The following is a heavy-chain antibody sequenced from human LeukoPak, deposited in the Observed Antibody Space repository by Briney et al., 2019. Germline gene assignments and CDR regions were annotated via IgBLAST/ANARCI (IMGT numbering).Heavy chain of an antibody. Sequence: VASVKVSCKSSGGTFSSYAISWVRQAPGQGLEWMGRIIPILGIANYAQKFQGRVTITADKSTSTAYMELSSLRSEDTAVYYCARAVRLEGGTYNNWFDPWGQGTLVTVSS. CDR3: ARAVRLEGGTYNNWFDP. J-gene: IGHJ5*02. D-gene: IGHD1-1*01. CDR1: GGTFSSYA. V-gene: IGHV1-69*04. CDR2: IIPILGIA.